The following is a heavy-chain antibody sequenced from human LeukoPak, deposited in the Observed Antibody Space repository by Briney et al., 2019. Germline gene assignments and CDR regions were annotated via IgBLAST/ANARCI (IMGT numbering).Heavy chain of an antibody. J-gene: IGHJ4*02. CDR3: ARWQQQLVGKGFDY. CDR1: GGTFSSYA. V-gene: IGHV1-69*13. D-gene: IGHD6-13*01. CDR2: IIPIFGTA. Sequence: EASVKVSCKASGGTFSSYAISWVRQAPGQGLEWMGGIIPIFGTANYAQKFQGRVTITADESTGTAYMELSSLRSEDTAVYYCARWQQQLVGKGFDYWGQGTLVTVSS.